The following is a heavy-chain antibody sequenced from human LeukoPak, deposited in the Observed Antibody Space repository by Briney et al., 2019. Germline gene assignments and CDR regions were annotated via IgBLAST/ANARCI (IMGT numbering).Heavy chain of an antibody. V-gene: IGHV4-31*03. CDR3: ARVRVDYDFWSGPRHYFDC. CDR1: GGSISSGGYY. D-gene: IGHD3-3*01. Sequence: SQTLSLTCTVSGGSISSGGYYWSWIRQHPGKGLEWIGYIYYSGSSYYNPSLKSRVTISVDTSKNQLSLKLSSVTAANTAVYYCARVRVDYDFWSGPRHYFDCWGQGTLVTVSS. J-gene: IGHJ4*02. CDR2: IYYSGSS.